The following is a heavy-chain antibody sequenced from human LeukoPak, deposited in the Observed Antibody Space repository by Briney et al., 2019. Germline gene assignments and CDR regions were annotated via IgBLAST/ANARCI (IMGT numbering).Heavy chain of an antibody. J-gene: IGHJ5*02. CDR2: TYYRSKWYY. D-gene: IGHD4-17*01. V-gene: IGHV6-1*01. CDR1: GDTASSNSPA. Sequence: SQTLSLTCAISGDTASSNSPARNWIRQSPSRGLEWLGRTYYRSKWYYDYAVSVKSRVTLTPDTSKNQLSLQLNSVTPEDTAVYYCARELGAFDTWGQGTLVTVSS. CDR3: ARELGAFDT.